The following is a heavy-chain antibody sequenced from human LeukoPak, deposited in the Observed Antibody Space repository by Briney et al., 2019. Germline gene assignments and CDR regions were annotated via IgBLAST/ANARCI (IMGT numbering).Heavy chain of an antibody. CDR1: GGTFSSYA. CDR2: IIPIFGIA. V-gene: IGHV1-69*04. D-gene: IGHD2-2*01. CDR3: ARDTMVPAAINWFDP. J-gene: IGHJ5*02. Sequence: SVKVSCKASGGTFSSYAISWVRQAPGRGLEWMGRIIPIFGIANYAQKFQGRVTITADKSTSTAYMELSSLRSEDTAVYYCARDTMVPAAINWFDPWGQGTLVTVSS.